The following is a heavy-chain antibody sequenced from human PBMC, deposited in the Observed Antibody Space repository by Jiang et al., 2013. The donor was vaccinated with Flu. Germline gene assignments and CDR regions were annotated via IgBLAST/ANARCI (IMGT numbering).Heavy chain of an antibody. CDR3: AHSGTVWGFDP. J-gene: IGHJ5*02. Sequence: LEWLARIDWDDDKYYSTSLKSRLTITKDTSKNQVVLTMTNMDPVDTATYYCAHSGTVWGFDPWGQGTLVTVSS. D-gene: IGHD4-17*01. CDR2: IDWDDDK. V-gene: IGHV2-70*12.